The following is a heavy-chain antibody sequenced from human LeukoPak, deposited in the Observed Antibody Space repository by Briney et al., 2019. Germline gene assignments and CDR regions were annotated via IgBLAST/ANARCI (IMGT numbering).Heavy chain of an antibody. CDR3: ARGRRYYSNTNCYAELDY. CDR2: IYSDGST. D-gene: IGHD2-2*01. Sequence: GGSLRLSCAASGFAVSSYMSWVRQAPGKGLEWVSIIYSDGSTYYADSVKGRLTVSRDNSRNTLYLQMDSLRAEDTAVYYCARGRRYYSNTNCYAELDYWGQGTLVTVSS. V-gene: IGHV3-53*01. J-gene: IGHJ4*02. CDR1: GFAVSSY.